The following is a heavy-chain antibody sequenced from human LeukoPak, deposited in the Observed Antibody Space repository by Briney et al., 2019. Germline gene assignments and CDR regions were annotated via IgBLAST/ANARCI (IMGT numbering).Heavy chain of an antibody. D-gene: IGHD2/OR15-2a*01. CDR1: GGTFSSHA. J-gene: IGHJ4*02. V-gene: IGHV1-69*04. Sequence: ASVKVSCKASGGTFSSHAISRVRQAPGQGFEWMGRFIPLLGVANYAQNFQGRVTMNADKSTSTAYMELNNLRSEDTAMYYCARDNSGHYYFDYWGQGALVTVSS. CDR2: FIPLLGVA. CDR3: ARDNSGHYYFDY.